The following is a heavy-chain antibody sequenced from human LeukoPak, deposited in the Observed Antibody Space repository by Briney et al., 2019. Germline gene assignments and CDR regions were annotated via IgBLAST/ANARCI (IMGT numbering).Heavy chain of an antibody. D-gene: IGHD5-24*01. CDR3: ARIKGAGYNPEF. Sequence: QPGGSLRLSCAASGFSFSSNGMHWVRQAPGKGLEWLAVIWYDGSNKYYADSVKGRFTISRDNSKNTLYLQMSSLRVEDTAVYYCARIKGAGYNPEFWGQGTLVTVSS. CDR1: GFSFSSNG. V-gene: IGHV3-33*01. J-gene: IGHJ4*02. CDR2: IWYDGSNK.